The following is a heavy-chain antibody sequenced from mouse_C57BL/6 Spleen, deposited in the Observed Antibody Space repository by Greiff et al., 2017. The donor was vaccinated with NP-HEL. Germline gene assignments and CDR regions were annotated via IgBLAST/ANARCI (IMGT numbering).Heavy chain of an antibody. Sequence: QVQLQQPGAELVKPGASVKLSCKASGYTFTSYWMHWVKQRPGRGLEWIGRIDPNSGGTKYNEKFKSKAILTVDKTSSTAYMQLRSLTSEESAVEYCARDWDALYYYDYWGQGTTLTVSS. CDR1: GYTFTSYW. J-gene: IGHJ2*01. D-gene: IGHD4-1*01. CDR3: ARDWDALYYYDY. CDR2: IDPNSGGT. V-gene: IGHV1-72*01.